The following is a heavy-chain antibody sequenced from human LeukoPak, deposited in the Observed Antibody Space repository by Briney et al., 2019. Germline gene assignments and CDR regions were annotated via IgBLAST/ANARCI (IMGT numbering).Heavy chain of an antibody. CDR3: ARVTPGIAAAGPPRRFDP. J-gene: IGHJ5*02. CDR2: INPNSGGT. Sequence: GASVKVSCKASGYTFTGYYMHWVRQAPGQGLEWMGWINPNSGGTNYAQKFQGRVTMTRDTSISTAYMELSRLRSDDTAVYYCARVTPGIAAAGPPRRFDPWGQGTPVTVSS. D-gene: IGHD6-13*01. CDR1: GYTFTGYY. V-gene: IGHV1-2*02.